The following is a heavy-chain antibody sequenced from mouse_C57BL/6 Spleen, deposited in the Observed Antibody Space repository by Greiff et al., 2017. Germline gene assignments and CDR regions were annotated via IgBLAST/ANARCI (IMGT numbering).Heavy chain of an antibody. CDR2: IYPGDGDT. V-gene: IGHV1-80*01. J-gene: IGHJ1*03. CDR3: ARPQPSYWYFDV. CDR1: GYAFSSYW. Sequence: QVQLQQSGAELVKPGASVKISCKASGYAFSSYWMNWVKQRPGKGLEWIGQIYPGDGDTNYNGKFKGKATLTADKSSSTAYMQLSSLTSEDSAVYFFARPQPSYWYFDVWGTGTTVTVSS.